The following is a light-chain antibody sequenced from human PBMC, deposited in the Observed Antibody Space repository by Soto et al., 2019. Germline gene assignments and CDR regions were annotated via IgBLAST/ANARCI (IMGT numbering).Light chain of an antibody. Sequence: EIVLTQSPATLSMSPGERATLSCRASQSVSTYLHWYQQKPGQAPRLLIYNAANRATGIPARFSGSGSGTDFTLTISSLEPEDVAVYYCQQRGKWPLTFGGGTKVDIK. CDR3: QQRGKWPLT. V-gene: IGKV3-11*01. J-gene: IGKJ4*01. CDR1: QSVSTY. CDR2: NAA.